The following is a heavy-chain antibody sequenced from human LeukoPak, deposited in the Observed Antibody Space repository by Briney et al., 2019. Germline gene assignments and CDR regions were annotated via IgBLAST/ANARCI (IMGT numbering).Heavy chain of an antibody. V-gene: IGHV1-2*02. D-gene: IGHD3-22*01. CDR3: ARGDYYDSSVYYYD. J-gene: IGHJ4*02. Sequence: ASVKVSCKASGYTFTGYYMHWVRQAPGQGLEWMGWINPNSGGTNYAQKFQGRVTMTRDTSISTAYMELSRLRSDDTAVYYCARGDYYDSSVYYYDWGQGTLVTVSS. CDR1: GYTFTGYY. CDR2: INPNSGGT.